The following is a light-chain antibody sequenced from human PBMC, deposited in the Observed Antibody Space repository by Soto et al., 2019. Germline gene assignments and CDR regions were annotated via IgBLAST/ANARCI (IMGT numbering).Light chain of an antibody. CDR3: QQFYTWPVT. Sequence: IVMTQAPATLSVSPGERVNFSCRASQNVYTNLAWYQHKPGQAPRLLISGASTGATGIPARFSGSGSGTEFTLTINSLQSEDFAVYYCQQFYTWPVTFGGGTKVDIK. CDR2: GAS. V-gene: IGKV3-15*01. J-gene: IGKJ4*01. CDR1: QNVYTN.